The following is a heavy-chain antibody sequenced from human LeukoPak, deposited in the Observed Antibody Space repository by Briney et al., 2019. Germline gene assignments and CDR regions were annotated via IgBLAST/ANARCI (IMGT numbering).Heavy chain of an antibody. CDR3: ATGAGTTYSFYGMDV. Sequence: PSQTLSLTCTVSGGSISSGGYYWSWIRQHPGKGLEWIGSIYYSGSTYYNPSLKSRVTISVDTSKNQFSLRLSSVTAADTAVYYCATGAGTTYSFYGMDVWGQGTTVTVSS. CDR2: IYYSGST. J-gene: IGHJ6*02. V-gene: IGHV4-31*03. CDR1: GGSISSGGYY. D-gene: IGHD1-7*01.